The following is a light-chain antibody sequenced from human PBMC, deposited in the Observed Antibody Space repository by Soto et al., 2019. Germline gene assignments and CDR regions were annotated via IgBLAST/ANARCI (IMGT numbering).Light chain of an antibody. CDR3: TSYSIRASYL. CDR2: EVS. CDR1: SSDVGGYDY. J-gene: IGLJ1*01. V-gene: IGLV2-14*01. Sequence: QSVLTQPASVSGSPGQSITISCTGTSSDVGGYDYVSWYQLHPGKAPKLMVFEVSNRPSGVSYRFSGSKSGNTASLTISGLQTEDEADYFCTSYSIRASYLCATGTKVTVL.